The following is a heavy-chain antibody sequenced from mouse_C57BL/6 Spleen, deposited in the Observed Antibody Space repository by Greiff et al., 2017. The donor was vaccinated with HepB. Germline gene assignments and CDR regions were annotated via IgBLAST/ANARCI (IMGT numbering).Heavy chain of an antibody. Sequence: QVQLQQPGAELVKPGASVKLSCKASGYTFTSYWMHWVKQRPGQGLEWIGMIHPNSGSTNYNEKFKSKATLTVDKSSSTAYMQLSSLTSEDSAVYYCARRTGTGGYFDYWGQGTTLTVSS. V-gene: IGHV1-64*01. CDR3: ARRTGTGGYFDY. J-gene: IGHJ2*01. CDR2: IHPNSGST. D-gene: IGHD4-1*01. CDR1: GYTFTSYW.